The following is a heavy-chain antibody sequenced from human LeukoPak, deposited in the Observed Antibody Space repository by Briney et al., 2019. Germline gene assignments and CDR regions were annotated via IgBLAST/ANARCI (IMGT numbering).Heavy chain of an antibody. CDR1: GGSISTYY. CDR2: IYTSGST. CDR3: ASQGTSSWYSPPFDF. Sequence: SETLSLTCTLSGGSISTYYWNWIRQPAGKGLEWFGRIYTSGSTKYNPSLKSRVTMSVDTSKNQFSLQLSSVTAADTAMYYCASQGTSSWYSPPFDFWGQGTLVTVSS. V-gene: IGHV4-4*07. D-gene: IGHD6-13*01. J-gene: IGHJ4*02.